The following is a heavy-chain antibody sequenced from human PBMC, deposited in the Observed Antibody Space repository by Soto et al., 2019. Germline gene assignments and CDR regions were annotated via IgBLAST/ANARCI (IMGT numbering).Heavy chain of an antibody. D-gene: IGHD3-3*01. Sequence: QVRLVQSGAEVKKPGASVKVSCKSSGYTFTKFGISWVRQAPGQGLEWMGWNSAYNDNTNYAQRLQGRVTMTSDTSTSTAYMELRSLRSDDTAVYYCAQLLKGGDFTENWFDPWGQGTLVTVSS. CDR2: NSAYNDNT. CDR3: AQLLKGGDFTENWFDP. J-gene: IGHJ5*02. V-gene: IGHV1-18*01. CDR1: GYTFTKFG.